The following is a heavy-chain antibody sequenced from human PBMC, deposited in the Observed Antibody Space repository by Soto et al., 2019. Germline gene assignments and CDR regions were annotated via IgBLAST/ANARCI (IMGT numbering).Heavy chain of an antibody. D-gene: IGHD3-16*01. J-gene: IGHJ4*02. V-gene: IGHV3-30-3*01. CDR2: VSYDGSNK. CDR3: ARDLGGAIDY. Sequence: HVQLVESGGGVVQPGRSLRLSCAASGFTFSSYAMHWVRQAPGKGLDWVAVVSYDGSNKYYADSVKGRFTFSRDNSKNTLYLQMNSLRTEDTALYYCARDLGGAIDYWGQGTLVTVSS. CDR1: GFTFSSYA.